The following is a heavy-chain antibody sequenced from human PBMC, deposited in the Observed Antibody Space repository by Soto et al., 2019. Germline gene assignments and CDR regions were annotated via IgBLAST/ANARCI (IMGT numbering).Heavy chain of an antibody. D-gene: IGHD3-16*01. V-gene: IGHV3-23*01. CDR1: GFTFSNYA. J-gene: IGHJ4*02. CDR2: LSGSGDRT. Sequence: GGSLRLSCAAYGFTFSNYAMSWVRQAPGKGLEWVSSLSGSGDRTHYADSVKGRFTISRDNSKNTLYLQMNSLRAEDTALYYCATDPLTSATYIYFTDWGQGTLVTVSS. CDR3: ATDPLTSATYIYFTD.